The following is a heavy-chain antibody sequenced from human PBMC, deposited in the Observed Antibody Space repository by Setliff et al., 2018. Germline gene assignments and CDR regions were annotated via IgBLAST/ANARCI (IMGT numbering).Heavy chain of an antibody. Sequence: PSETLSLTCTVSGGSISSSDFYWGWIRQPPGKGLEWIGSIYYSGTTYYNPSLKSPVTISIDTSKNQFSLRLNSMTAADTAVYYCARTGTYRYFDYWGQGALVTVSS. CDR3: ARTGTYRYFDY. CDR1: GGSISSSDFY. D-gene: IGHD1-1*01. CDR2: IYYSGTT. V-gene: IGHV4-39*01. J-gene: IGHJ4*02.